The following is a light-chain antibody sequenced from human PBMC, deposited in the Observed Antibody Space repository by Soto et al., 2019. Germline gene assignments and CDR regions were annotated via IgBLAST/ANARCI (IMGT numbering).Light chain of an antibody. Sequence: EIVLTQSPGTLSLSPGETATLSCRASQSVSSYYLAWYQQKPGQAPRLLISDASNRATGIPDRFSGSGSGTDFTLTISRLEPEDFAVYYCQQYGGSPPSTFGQGTKVDIK. V-gene: IGKV3-20*01. J-gene: IGKJ1*01. CDR2: DAS. CDR1: QSVSSYY. CDR3: QQYGGSPPST.